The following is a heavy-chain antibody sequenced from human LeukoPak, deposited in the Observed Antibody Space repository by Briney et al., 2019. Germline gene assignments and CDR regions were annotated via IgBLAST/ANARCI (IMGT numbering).Heavy chain of an antibody. Sequence: GGSLRLSCAASGFTFSTYSMNWVRQAPGKGLEWVSSISSSSSYIYYADSVKGRFTISRDNGKNLLFLQMSSLRVDDTAIYFCARSSMERHYSFDYWGRGTLVTVSS. CDR2: ISSSSSYI. CDR1: GFTFSTYS. D-gene: IGHD1-1*01. J-gene: IGHJ4*02. V-gene: IGHV3-21*06. CDR3: ARSSMERHYSFDY.